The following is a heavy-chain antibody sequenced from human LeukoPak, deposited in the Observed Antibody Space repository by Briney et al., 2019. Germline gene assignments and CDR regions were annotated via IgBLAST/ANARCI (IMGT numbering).Heavy chain of an antibody. V-gene: IGHV3-7*01. J-gene: IGHJ6*02. CDR3: ARELGVTQGYYYYYYGMDV. D-gene: IGHD4-23*01. Sequence: PGGSLRLSCAASGFTFSSYWMSWVRQAPGKGLEWVANIKQDGSEKYYVDSVKGRFTIPRDNAKNLLYLQMNSLRAEDTAVYYCARELGVTQGYYYYYYGMDVWGQGTTVTVSS. CDR2: IKQDGSEK. CDR1: GFTFSSYW.